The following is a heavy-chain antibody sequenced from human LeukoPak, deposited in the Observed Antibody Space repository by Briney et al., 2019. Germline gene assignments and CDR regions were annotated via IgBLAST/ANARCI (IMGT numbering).Heavy chain of an antibody. J-gene: IGHJ2*01. D-gene: IGHD1-26*01. V-gene: IGHV1-69*13. CDR1: GGTFSSYA. Sequence: VASVKVSCKASGGTFSSYAISWVRQAPGQGLEWMGGIIPIFGTANYAQKFQGRVTITADESTSTAYMELSSLRSEDTAVYYCARDSRIVGATHFDLWGRGTLVTVSS. CDR2: IIPIFGTA. CDR3: ARDSRIVGATHFDL.